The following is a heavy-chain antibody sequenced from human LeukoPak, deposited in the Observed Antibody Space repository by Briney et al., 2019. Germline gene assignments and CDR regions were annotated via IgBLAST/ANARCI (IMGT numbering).Heavy chain of an antibody. D-gene: IGHD5-18*01. CDR3: AKDHGYNYGYNSY. CDR2: ISGSGDST. CDR1: GFTFSSYA. V-gene: IGHV3-23*01. Sequence: GGSLRLSCAASGFTFSSYAMSWVRQAPGKGLEWVSAISGSGDSTDFADSVRGRFTISRDNSKNALYLQMNSLRAEDTAVYYCAKDHGYNYGYNSYWGQGTLVTVSS. J-gene: IGHJ4*02.